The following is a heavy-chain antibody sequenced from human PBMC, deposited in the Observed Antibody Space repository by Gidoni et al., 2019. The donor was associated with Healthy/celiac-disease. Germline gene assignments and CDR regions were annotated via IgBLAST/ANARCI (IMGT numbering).Heavy chain of an antibody. D-gene: IGHD6-13*01. Sequence: TNYNPSLKSRVTISVDTSKNQFSLKLSSVTAADTAVYYCARAEIAAAGFDPWGQGTLVTVSS. J-gene: IGHJ5*02. CDR2: T. V-gene: IGHV4-59*01. CDR3: ARAEIAAAGFDP.